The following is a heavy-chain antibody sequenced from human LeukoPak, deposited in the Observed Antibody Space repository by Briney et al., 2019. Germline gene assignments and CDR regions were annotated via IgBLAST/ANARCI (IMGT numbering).Heavy chain of an antibody. CDR2: IRYDGSNK. Sequence: GGSLRLSCAASGFTFSSYGMHWVRQAPGKGLEWVAFIRYDGSNKYYADSVKGRFTISRDNSKNTLYLQMNSLRAEDTAVYYRAKDDIVVVVAAGTPDYWGQGTLVTVSS. CDR3: AKDDIVVVVAAGTPDY. D-gene: IGHD2-15*01. V-gene: IGHV3-30*02. CDR1: GFTFSSYG. J-gene: IGHJ4*02.